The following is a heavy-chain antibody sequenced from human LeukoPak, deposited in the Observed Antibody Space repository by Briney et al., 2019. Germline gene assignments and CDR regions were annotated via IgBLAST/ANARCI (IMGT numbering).Heavy chain of an antibody. D-gene: IGHD3-22*01. Sequence: SETLPLTCTVSGGSISSYYWSWIRQPPGKGLEWIGYIYYSGSTNYNPSLKSRVTISVDTSKNQFSLKLSSVTAADTAVYYCARIAGDYYDTTGYFRRWFDPWGQGTLVTVSS. CDR3: ARIAGDYYDTTGYFRRWFDP. V-gene: IGHV4-59*01. CDR1: GGSISSYY. CDR2: IYYSGST. J-gene: IGHJ5*02.